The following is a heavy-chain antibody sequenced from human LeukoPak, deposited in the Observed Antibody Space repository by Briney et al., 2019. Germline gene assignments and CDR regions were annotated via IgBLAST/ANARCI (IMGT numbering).Heavy chain of an antibody. CDR1: GGSFSGYY. J-gene: IGHJ4*02. CDR3: ARGQDSMVRGGYDY. CDR2: INHSGST. D-gene: IGHD3-10*01. V-gene: IGHV4-34*01. Sequence: SETLSLTCAVYGGSFSGYYWSWIRQPPGKGLEWIGEINHSGSTNYNPSLKSRVTISVDTSKNRFSLRLSSVTAADTAVYYCARGQDSMVRGGYDYWGQGTLVTVSS.